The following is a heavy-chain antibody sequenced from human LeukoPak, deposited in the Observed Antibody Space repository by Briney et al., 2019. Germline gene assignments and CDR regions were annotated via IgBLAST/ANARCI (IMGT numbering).Heavy chain of an antibody. CDR1: GGSFTSGNYY. CDR2: FYYIGTT. D-gene: IGHD4-23*01. V-gene: IGHV4-61*01. Sequence: SETLSLTCTVSGGSFTSGNYYWSWIRQPPEKGLEWIGYFYYIGTTNYHPSLKSRVTISLDTSKNQFSLKLSSVTAADTAIYYCARANYGGSYWYFDLWGRGTLVSVSS. J-gene: IGHJ2*01. CDR3: ARANYGGSYWYFDL.